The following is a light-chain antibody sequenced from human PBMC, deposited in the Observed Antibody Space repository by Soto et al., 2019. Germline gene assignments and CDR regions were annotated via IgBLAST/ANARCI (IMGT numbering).Light chain of an antibody. CDR2: SND. Sequence: QSVLTQPPSASGTPGPGVTVSCFCSSSNSGSHIVNWYQQLPGTAPKLLIYSNDQRPSGVPDRFSGSKSGTSASLAISGLRSEDEADYYCATWEDGLNGDVVGTGTKVTVL. V-gene: IGLV1-44*01. CDR1: SSNSGSHI. J-gene: IGLJ1*01. CDR3: ATWEDGLNGDV.